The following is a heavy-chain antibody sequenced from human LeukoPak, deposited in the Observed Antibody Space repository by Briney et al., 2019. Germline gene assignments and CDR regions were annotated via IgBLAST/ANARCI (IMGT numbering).Heavy chain of an antibody. Sequence: PSQTLSLTCTVSGGSISSSSSDHYWGWVRQPPGKGLEWIGSISYSWTTYYNPSLKSRVTISADTSNNQFSLKLTSLTAADTAVYYCARHRHSHHYDYWGQGTLVTVSS. CDR1: GGSISSSSSDHY. J-gene: IGHJ4*02. D-gene: IGHD5-18*01. CDR3: ARHRHSHHYDY. CDR2: ISYSWTT. V-gene: IGHV4-39*01.